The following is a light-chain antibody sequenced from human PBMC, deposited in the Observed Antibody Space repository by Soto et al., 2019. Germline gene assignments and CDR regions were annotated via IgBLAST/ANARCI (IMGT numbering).Light chain of an antibody. CDR1: QDISTW. V-gene: IGKV1-12*01. Sequence: DIQMNQSPSSVSASVGDRGTITCRASQDISTWLAWYQQKPGKAPKLLIYAASSLFSGVPSRFSCSGSGTDFTPTISSLQPEDFATYYCQQADSLPLVTFRQGTRL. J-gene: IGKJ5*01. CDR2: AAS. CDR3: QQADSLPLVT.